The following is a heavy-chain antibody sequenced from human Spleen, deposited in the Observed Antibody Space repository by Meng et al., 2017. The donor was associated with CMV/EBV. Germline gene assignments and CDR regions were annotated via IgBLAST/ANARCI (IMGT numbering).Heavy chain of an antibody. Sequence: SVKVSCKASGGTFSSYAISWVRQAPGQGLEWMGGIIPIFGTANYAQKFQGRVTITTDESTSTAYMELSSLRSEDTAVYYCARVRGPGAAEWSIDYWGQGTLVTVSS. J-gene: IGHJ4*02. CDR2: IIPIFGTA. CDR1: GGTFSSYA. CDR3: ARVRGPGAAEWSIDY. D-gene: IGHD3-3*01. V-gene: IGHV1-69*05.